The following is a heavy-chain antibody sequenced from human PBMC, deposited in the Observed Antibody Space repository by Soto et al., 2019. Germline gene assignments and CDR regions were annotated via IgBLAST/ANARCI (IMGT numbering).Heavy chain of an antibody. D-gene: IGHD1-26*01. J-gene: IGHJ4*02. CDR3: AKDLYSGRFYNLLY. CDR2: ISGDTVNT. V-gene: IGHV3-23*01. Sequence: GGSLRLSCAASGFTFSSYDMGWVRQAPGKGLQWVSTISGDTVNTYYEDSVKGRFTISRDNSKNTLYLQMSSLRAEDTAVYFCAKDLYSGRFYNLLYWRQGTLVTVAS. CDR1: GFTFSSYD.